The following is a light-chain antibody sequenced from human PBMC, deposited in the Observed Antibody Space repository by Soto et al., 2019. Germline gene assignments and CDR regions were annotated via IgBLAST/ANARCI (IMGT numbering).Light chain of an antibody. J-gene: IGKJ4*01. V-gene: IGKV3-20*01. CDR1: QSVTGNY. CDR2: GAS. CDR3: QQYGSTPRT. Sequence: EIVLTQSPATLSLSPGARATLSCGASQSVTGNYLAWFQQRPGQAPRLLIYGASTRASGIPDRFSGSGSGTDFTLIISRLEPEDFAVYYCQQYGSTPRTFGGGTNVDIK.